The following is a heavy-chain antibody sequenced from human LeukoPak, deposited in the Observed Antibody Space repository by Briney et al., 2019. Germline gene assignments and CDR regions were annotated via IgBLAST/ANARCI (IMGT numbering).Heavy chain of an antibody. D-gene: IGHD1-26*01. J-gene: IGHJ4*02. CDR3: ARSGGAELPSI. CDR2: IYYSGST. V-gene: IGHV4-59*01. CDR1: GDSISSYY. Sequence: SETLSLTCTVSGDSISSYYWSWIRQPPGKGLEWIGYIYYSGSTNYNPSLKSRVTISVDTSKNQFSLKLSSVTAADTAVYYCARSGGAELPSIWGQGTLVTVSS.